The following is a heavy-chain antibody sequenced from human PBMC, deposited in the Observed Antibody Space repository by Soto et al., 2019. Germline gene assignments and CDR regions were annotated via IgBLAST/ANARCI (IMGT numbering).Heavy chain of an antibody. CDR2: INSDGSRT. D-gene: IGHD6-13*01. J-gene: IGHJ5*02. CDR1: GFSFSSYW. V-gene: IGHV3-74*01. CDR3: ARVRVGSYNWFDP. Sequence: EVQLVESGGGLVQPGGSLRLSCAVSGFSFSSYWMHWVRQAPGKGLEWVSRINSDGSRTYYADSVKGRFTISRDNAKKTRYLQINSLRAEDTAVYYCARVRVGSYNWFDPWGQGTLVTVSS.